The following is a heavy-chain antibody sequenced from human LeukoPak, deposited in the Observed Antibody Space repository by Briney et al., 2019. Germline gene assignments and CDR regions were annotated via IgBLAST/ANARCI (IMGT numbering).Heavy chain of an antibody. D-gene: IGHD6-19*01. J-gene: IGHJ5*02. V-gene: IGHV4-34*01. CDR3: ARGASRYSSGWLRFDP. CDR2: INHSGST. Sequence: PSETLSLTCAVYGGSFSGYYWSWIRQPPGKELEWIGEINHSGSTNYNPSLKSRVTISVDTSKNQFSLKLSSVTAADTAVYYCARGASRYSSGWLRFDPWGQGTLVTVSS. CDR1: GGSFSGYY.